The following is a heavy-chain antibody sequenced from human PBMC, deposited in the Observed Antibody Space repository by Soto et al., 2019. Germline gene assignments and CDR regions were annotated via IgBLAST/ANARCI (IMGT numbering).Heavy chain of an antibody. J-gene: IGHJ6*02. CDR2: ISPYNGTT. Sequence: APVKFSCKASGYTFTTYAISWVLQAPGQGLEPMGWISPYNGTTKYAEKFQGEMTMTTDTATSTAYMDLRSLRSDDTAVYYCARDGERDTGLNFYYYLHGMDAWGQGTRVTVSS. CDR3: ARDGERDTGLNFYYYLHGMDA. D-gene: IGHD1-1*01. CDR1: GYTFTTYA. V-gene: IGHV1-18*04.